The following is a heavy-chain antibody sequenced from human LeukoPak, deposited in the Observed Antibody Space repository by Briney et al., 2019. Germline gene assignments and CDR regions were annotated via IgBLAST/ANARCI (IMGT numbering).Heavy chain of an antibody. J-gene: IGHJ4*02. CDR3: AKDFYYDSSGPMDY. CDR2: ISWNSGSI. V-gene: IGHV3-9*01. CDR1: GFTFDDYA. Sequence: GRSLRLSCAASGFTFDDYAMHWVRQAPGKGLEWVSGISWNSGSIGYADSVKGRFTISRDNAKNSLYLQMNSLRVEDTALYYCAKDFYYDSSGPMDYWGQGTLVTVSS. D-gene: IGHD3-22*01.